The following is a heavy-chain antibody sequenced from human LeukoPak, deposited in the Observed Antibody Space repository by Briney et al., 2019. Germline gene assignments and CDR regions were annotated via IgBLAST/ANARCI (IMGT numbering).Heavy chain of an antibody. CDR3: AKELGYCSSTSCYYYYGMDV. CDR1: GFIFSSYG. V-gene: IGHV3-30*18. Sequence: GGSLRLSCAASGFIFSSYGMHWVRQAPGKGLEWVAVISYDGSNKYYADSVKGRFTISRDNSKNTLYLQMNSLRAEDTAVYYCAKELGYCSSTSCYYYYGMDVWGKGTTVTVSS. CDR2: ISYDGSNK. J-gene: IGHJ6*04. D-gene: IGHD2-2*01.